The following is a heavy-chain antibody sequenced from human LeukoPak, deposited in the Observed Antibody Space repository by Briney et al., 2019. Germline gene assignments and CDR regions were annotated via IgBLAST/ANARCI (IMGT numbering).Heavy chain of an antibody. Sequence: SETLSLTCTVSGGSISSSSYYWRWIRQPPGKGLEWIGSIYYSGSPYYNPSLKSRVTISVDTSKNQFSLKLSSVTAADTAVYYCARGHLGSADYWGQGTLVTVSS. D-gene: IGHD5-12*01. J-gene: IGHJ4*02. CDR2: IYYSGSP. CDR3: ARGHLGSADY. V-gene: IGHV4-39*01. CDR1: GGSISSSSYY.